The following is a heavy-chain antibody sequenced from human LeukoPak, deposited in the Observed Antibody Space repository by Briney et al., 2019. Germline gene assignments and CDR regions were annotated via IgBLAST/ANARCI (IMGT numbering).Heavy chain of an antibody. Sequence: SETLSLTCTVSGGSISSYYWSWIRQPPGKGLERIGYIYYSGSTNYNPSLRGRVTISVDTSKNQFSLKLSSVTVADTALYYCARDNRYSGYDYYFDYWGQGTLVTVSS. CDR2: IYYSGST. J-gene: IGHJ4*02. CDR1: GGSISSYY. CDR3: ARDNRYSGYDYYFDY. D-gene: IGHD5-12*01. V-gene: IGHV4-59*01.